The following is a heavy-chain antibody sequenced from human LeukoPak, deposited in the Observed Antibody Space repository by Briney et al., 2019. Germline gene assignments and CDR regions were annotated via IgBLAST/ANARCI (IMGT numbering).Heavy chain of an antibody. D-gene: IGHD6-13*01. CDR3: ARVGYSSSWGNY. CDR1: GFIVSTSW. J-gene: IGHJ4*02. Sequence: GGSLRLSCAASGFIVSTSWVHWVRQAPGKGLVWVSRSDGTRTTYADSVKGRFTVSIDIAQNTIYLQMNSLRAEDTAVYYCARVGYSSSWGNYWGQGTLVTVSS. CDR2: SDGTRT. V-gene: IGHV3-74*01.